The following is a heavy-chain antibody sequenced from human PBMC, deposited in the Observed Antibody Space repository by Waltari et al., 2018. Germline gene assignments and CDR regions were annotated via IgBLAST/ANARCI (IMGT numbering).Heavy chain of an antibody. CDR1: GGSISSYY. CDR2: IYYSGST. V-gene: IGHV4-59*01. Sequence: QVQLQESGPGLVKPSETLSLTCTGSGGSISSYYWSWKRQPPGKGLEWIGYIYYSGSTNYNPSLKSRVTISVDTSKNQFSLKLSSVTAADTAVYYCARSDSKYYYYYGMDVWGQGTTVTVSS. CDR3: ARSDSKYYYYYGMDV. J-gene: IGHJ6*02. D-gene: IGHD3-22*01.